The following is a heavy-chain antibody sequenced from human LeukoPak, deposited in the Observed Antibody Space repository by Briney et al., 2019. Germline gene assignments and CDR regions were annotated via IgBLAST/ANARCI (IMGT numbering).Heavy chain of an antibody. CDR3: ARVAAIGYSSGYYLDY. V-gene: IGHV1-18*01. CDR1: GYTFTSYG. Sequence: ASVKVSCKASGYTFTSYGITWVRQAPGQGLEWMGWISAYNGNINYAQKLQGRVTMTADTSTSTAYMELRSLRSDDTAVYYCARVAAIGYSSGYYLDYWGQGTLVTVSS. CDR2: ISAYNGNI. D-gene: IGHD3-22*01. J-gene: IGHJ4*02.